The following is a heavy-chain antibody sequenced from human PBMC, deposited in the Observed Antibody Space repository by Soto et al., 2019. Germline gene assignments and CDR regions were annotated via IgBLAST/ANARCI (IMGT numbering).Heavy chain of an antibody. J-gene: IGHJ6*02. CDR2: ISGSGGST. CDR1: GFTFSSYA. V-gene: IGHV3-23*01. D-gene: IGHD2-2*01. Sequence: PGGSLILSCAASGFTFSSYAMSWVRQAPGKGLEWVSAISGSGGSTYYADSVKGRFTISRDNSKNTLYLQMNSLRAEDTAVYYCAKVDCSSTSCYLPYYGMDVWGQGTTVTVSS. CDR3: AKVDCSSTSCYLPYYGMDV.